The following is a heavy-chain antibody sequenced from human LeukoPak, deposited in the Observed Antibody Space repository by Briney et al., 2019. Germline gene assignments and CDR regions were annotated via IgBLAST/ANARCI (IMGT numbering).Heavy chain of an antibody. V-gene: IGHV4-39*07. D-gene: IGHD1-14*01. J-gene: IGHJ5*02. CDR3: ARSWESGRNWFDP. Sequence: SETLSLTCTVSGGSISSSSYYWGWIRQPPGKGLEWIGSIYYSGSTYYNPSLKSRVTISVDTSKNQFSLKLSSVTAADTAVYYCARSWESGRNWFDPWGQGTLVTVSS. CDR2: IYYSGST. CDR1: GGSISSSSYY.